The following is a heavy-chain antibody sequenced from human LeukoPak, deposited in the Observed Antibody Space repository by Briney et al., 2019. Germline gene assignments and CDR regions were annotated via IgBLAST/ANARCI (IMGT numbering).Heavy chain of an antibody. CDR1: GFSFSSYA. J-gene: IGHJ1*01. Sequence: GGSLRLSCAASGFSFSSYAMTWVRQAPGKGLEWVSAISGSGGSTYYADSVKGRFTISRDNSKNTLYLQVNSLRAGDTAVYYCAKGGSGWYRECFQHWGQGTLVTVSS. D-gene: IGHD6-19*01. CDR2: ISGSGGST. CDR3: AKGGSGWYRECFQH. V-gene: IGHV3-23*01.